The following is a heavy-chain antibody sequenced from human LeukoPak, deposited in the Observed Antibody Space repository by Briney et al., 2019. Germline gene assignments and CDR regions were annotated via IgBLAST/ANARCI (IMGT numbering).Heavy chain of an antibody. CDR3: ARDFDGDYSFYYYGMDV. D-gene: IGHD4-17*01. V-gene: IGHV3-48*03. CDR1: GFTFSSYE. CDR2: ISSSGSTI. Sequence: GGSLRLSCAASGFTFSSYEMNWVRRAPGKGLEWVSYISSSGSTIYYADSVKGRFTISRDNAKNSLYLQMNSLRAEDTAVYFCARDFDGDYSFYYYGMDVWGKGTTVTVSS. J-gene: IGHJ6*04.